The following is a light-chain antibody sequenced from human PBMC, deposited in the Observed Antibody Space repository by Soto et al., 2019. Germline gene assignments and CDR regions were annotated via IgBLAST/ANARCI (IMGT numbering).Light chain of an antibody. CDR1: QSIGSW. Sequence: DTQMTQSPSTLSASVGDRVTITCRASQSIGSWLAWYQQKPGKAPKLLIYKASTLKSGVPSRFSGSGSGTEFTLTIRSLQPDDFATYYCKHYNSYSEAFGQGTKVDIK. CDR2: KAS. J-gene: IGKJ1*01. V-gene: IGKV1-5*03. CDR3: KHYNSYSEA.